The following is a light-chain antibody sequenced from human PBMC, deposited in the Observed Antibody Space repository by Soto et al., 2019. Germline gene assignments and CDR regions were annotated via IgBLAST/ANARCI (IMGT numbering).Light chain of an antibody. CDR3: QQYGHSPPFT. V-gene: IGKV3-20*01. Sequence: EIVLTQSPGTLSLSPGERATLSCRASQSVSSSYLAWYQQKPGQAPRLLIYGASSRATAIPDRFSASGSGTDFTLTISRLEPEDFAVYYCQQYGHSPPFTFGPGTEVDIK. CDR1: QSVSSSY. CDR2: GAS. J-gene: IGKJ3*01.